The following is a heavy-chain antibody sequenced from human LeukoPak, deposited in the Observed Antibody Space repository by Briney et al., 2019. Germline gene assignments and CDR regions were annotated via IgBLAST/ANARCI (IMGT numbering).Heavy chain of an antibody. CDR1: GFTFSSYS. D-gene: IGHD3-10*01. CDR2: ISSASGSI. J-gene: IGHJ4*02. CDR3: ACYGSGPIKG. V-gene: IGHV3-48*04. Sequence: PGGSLRLSCAASGFTFSSYSMNWVRQAPGKGLEWVSYISSASGSIYYADSVKGRFTISRDNAKNSLFLQMNSLRAEDTAVYYCACYGSGPIKGGGQGTLVTVSS.